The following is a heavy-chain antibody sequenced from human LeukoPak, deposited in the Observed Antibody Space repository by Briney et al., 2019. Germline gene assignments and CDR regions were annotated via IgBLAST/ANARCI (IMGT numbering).Heavy chain of an antibody. J-gene: IGHJ4*02. CDR3: ARGSGMIVVAGP. D-gene: IGHD3-22*01. CDR1: GFTFSSYG. V-gene: IGHV3-33*01. CDR2: IWYDGSNK. Sequence: PGGSLRLSCAASGFTFSSYGMHWARQAPGKGLEWVAVIWYDGSNKYYADSVKGRFTISRDNSKNTLYLQMNSLRAEDTAVYYCARGSGMIVVAGPWGQGTLVTVSS.